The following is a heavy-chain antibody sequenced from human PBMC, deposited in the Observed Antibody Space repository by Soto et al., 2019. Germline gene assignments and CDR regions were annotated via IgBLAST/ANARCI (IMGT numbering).Heavy chain of an antibody. CDR1: GYTFTSYD. CDR3: ARFAVVVVAASDAFDI. D-gene: IGHD2-15*01. CDR2: MNPNSGNT. Sequence: QVQLVQSGAKVKKPGASVKVSCKASGYTFTSYDINWVRQATGQGLEWMGWMNPNSGNTGYAQKFQGRVTMTRNTSISTAYMELSSLRSEDTAVYYCARFAVVVVAASDAFDIWGQGTMVTVSS. J-gene: IGHJ3*02. V-gene: IGHV1-8*01.